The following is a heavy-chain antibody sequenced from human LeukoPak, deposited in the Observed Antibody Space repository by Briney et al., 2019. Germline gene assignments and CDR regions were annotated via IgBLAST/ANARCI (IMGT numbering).Heavy chain of an antibody. CDR1: GFTFSDYY. Sequence: PGGSLRLSCAASGFTFSDYYMSWIRQAPGKGLEWVSYISSSGSTIYYADSVKGRFTISRDNSKNTLYLQMNSLRAEDTAVYYCAREGWDLSAFYYYYGMDVWGQGTTVTVSS. D-gene: IGHD6-19*01. CDR2: ISSSGSTI. J-gene: IGHJ6*02. V-gene: IGHV3-11*04. CDR3: AREGWDLSAFYYYYGMDV.